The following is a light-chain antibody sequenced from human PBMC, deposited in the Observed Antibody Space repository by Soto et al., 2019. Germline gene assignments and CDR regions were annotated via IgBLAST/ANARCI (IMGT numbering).Light chain of an antibody. J-gene: IGLJ1*01. V-gene: IGLV2-11*01. Sequence: QSVLTQPRSVSGSPGQSVTISCTGTTSDVGGYNYVSWYQQHPGKAPKLMIYDVNKWPSGVPDRFSGSKSGNTASLTISGLRAEDEADYYCCSYVGSYTYVFGSGTKLTVL. CDR1: TSDVGGYNY. CDR2: DVN. CDR3: CSYVGSYTYV.